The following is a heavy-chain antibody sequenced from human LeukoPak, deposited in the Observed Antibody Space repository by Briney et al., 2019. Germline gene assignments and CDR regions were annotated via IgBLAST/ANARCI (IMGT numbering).Heavy chain of an antibody. CDR1: GGSISSSNYY. D-gene: IGHD6-13*01. Sequence: SETLSLTSTVYGGSISSSNYYWAWIRQPPGKGLEWIGSINYSGSTYYNPSLKSRVTTSVDTSKNQFSLKMSSVTAADTAVYYCARRTSSSWFFDYWGQGTLVTVSS. CDR2: INYSGST. V-gene: IGHV4-39*01. CDR3: ARRTSSSWFFDY. J-gene: IGHJ4*02.